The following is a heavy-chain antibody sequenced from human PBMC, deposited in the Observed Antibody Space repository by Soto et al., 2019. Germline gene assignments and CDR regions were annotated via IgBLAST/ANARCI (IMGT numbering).Heavy chain of an antibody. CDR1: GYTFTSYG. J-gene: IGHJ4*02. CDR3: AGSGPFNSSGWYYFDY. V-gene: IGHV1-18*01. Sequence: QVQLVQSGAEVKKPGASVKVSCKASGYTFTSYGISWVRQAPGQGLEWMGWISAYNGNTNYAQKLQGRVTMTTDTSTSTAYRELRSLRSDDTAVYYCAGSGPFNSSGWYYFDYWGQGTLVTVSS. D-gene: IGHD6-19*01. CDR2: ISAYNGNT.